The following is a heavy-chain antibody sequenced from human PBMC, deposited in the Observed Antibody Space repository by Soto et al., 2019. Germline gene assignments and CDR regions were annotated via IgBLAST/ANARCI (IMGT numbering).Heavy chain of an antibody. Sequence: QVQLVQSGAEVKKPGASVKVSCKASGYTFTGYYMHWVRQAPGQGLEWMGWINPNSGGTNYAQKFQVRVTMSRDTSISTAYMELSRLRSDDTAVYYCARGGYCSSTSCYNQSWFDPWGQGTLVTVSS. D-gene: IGHD2-2*02. J-gene: IGHJ5*02. V-gene: IGHV1-2*02. CDR2: INPNSGGT. CDR3: ARGGYCSSTSCYNQSWFDP. CDR1: GYTFTGYY.